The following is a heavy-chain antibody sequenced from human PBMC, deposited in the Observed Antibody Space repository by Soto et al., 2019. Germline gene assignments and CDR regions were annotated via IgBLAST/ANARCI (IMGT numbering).Heavy chain of an antibody. J-gene: IGHJ3*02. CDR2: ISWNSGSI. CDR3: AKDMSLWFGAKQHDAFDI. Sequence: PGGSLRLSCAASGFTFDDYAMHWVRQAPGKGLEWVSGISWNSGSIGYADSVEGRFTISRDNAKNSLYLQMNSLRAEDTALYYCAKDMSLWFGAKQHDAFDIWGQGTMVTVSS. CDR1: GFTFDDYA. V-gene: IGHV3-9*01. D-gene: IGHD3-10*01.